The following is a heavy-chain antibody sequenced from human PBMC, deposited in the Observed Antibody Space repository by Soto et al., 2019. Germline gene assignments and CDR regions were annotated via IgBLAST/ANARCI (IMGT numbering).Heavy chain of an antibody. CDR3: ARGRYGDY. J-gene: IGHJ4*02. V-gene: IGHV1-18*01. D-gene: IGHD1-1*01. CDR1: GYGFTTYG. Sequence: QVHLVQSGAEVKKPGASVKVSCKGSGYGFTTYGITWVRQAPGQGLEWMAWISAHTGNTNYAQKLQGRVTVTRDTSTITAYMELRSLRSDDTAVYYCARGRYGDYWGQGALVTVSS. CDR2: ISAHTGNT.